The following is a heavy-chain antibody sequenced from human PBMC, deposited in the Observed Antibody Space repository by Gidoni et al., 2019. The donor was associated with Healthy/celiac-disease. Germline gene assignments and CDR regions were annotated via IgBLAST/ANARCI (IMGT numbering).Heavy chain of an antibody. CDR2: ISYYGSNK. J-gene: IGHJ5*02. D-gene: IGHD3-10*01. CDR1: GFTLSSYG. V-gene: IGHV3-30*18. CDR3: AKDPVVRGVKGNWFDP. Sequence: QVQLVASGGGVVQPWRSLRLSCAASGFTLSSYGMHWVRPAPGKGLEWVAVISYYGSNKYYADSVKGRFTISRDNSKNTLYLQMNSLRAEDTAVYYYAKDPVVRGVKGNWFDPWGQGTLVTVSS.